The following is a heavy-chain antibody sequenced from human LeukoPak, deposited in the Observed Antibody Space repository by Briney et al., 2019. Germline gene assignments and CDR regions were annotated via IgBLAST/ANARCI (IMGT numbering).Heavy chain of an antibody. CDR1: GFRFSSYG. V-gene: IGHV3-30*18. Sequence: GRSLRLSCAASGFRFSSYGMHWVRQGPGKGLEWVAVISYDGSNKYYADSVRGRFTISRDNSKNTLYLQMNSLRAEDTAVYYCANGRRANFGMDVWGQGTTVTVSS. J-gene: IGHJ6*02. D-gene: IGHD1-1*01. CDR2: ISYDGSNK. CDR3: ANGRRANFGMDV.